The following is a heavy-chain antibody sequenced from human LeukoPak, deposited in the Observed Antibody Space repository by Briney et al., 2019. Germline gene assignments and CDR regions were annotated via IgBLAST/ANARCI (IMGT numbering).Heavy chain of an antibody. V-gene: IGHV1-2*02. D-gene: IGHD1-26*01. CDR1: GYTFTGYY. CDR3: ARANKEWEQLDY. J-gene: IGHJ4*02. Sequence: ASVKVSCKASGYTFTGYYMHWVRQARGQGLEWMGWINPNSGGTNYAQKFQGRVTMTRDTSISTAYMELSRLRSDDTAVYYCARANKEWEQLDYWGQGTLVTVSS. CDR2: INPNSGGT.